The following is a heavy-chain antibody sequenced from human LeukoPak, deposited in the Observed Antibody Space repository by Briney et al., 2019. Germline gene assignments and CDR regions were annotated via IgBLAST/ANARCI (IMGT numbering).Heavy chain of an antibody. J-gene: IGHJ3*02. CDR3: VRGNWGSPGFDI. CDR2: IYHTGSA. V-gene: IGHV4-31*03. Sequence: SQTLSLTCTVSGGSISSGGYYWNWIRQHPGKGLEWIGYIYHTGSAHYNTSLHSRLTISVDTSRNQFSLKLSSVTAADTAVYYCVRGNWGSPGFDIWGQGTMVIVSS. CDR1: GGSISSGGYY. D-gene: IGHD7-27*01.